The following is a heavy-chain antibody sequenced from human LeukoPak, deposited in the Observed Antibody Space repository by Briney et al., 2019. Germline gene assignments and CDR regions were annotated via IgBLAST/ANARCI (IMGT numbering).Heavy chain of an antibody. J-gene: IGHJ4*02. CDR3: ARDNRQLALDY. Sequence: SETLSLTCAVYGGSFSGYYWSWIRQPPGKGLEWIGEINHSGSTNYNPSLKSRVTISVDTSKNQFSLKLSSVTAADTAVYYCARDNRQLALDYWGQGTLVTVSS. CDR2: INHSGST. V-gene: IGHV4-34*01. CDR1: GGSFSGYY. D-gene: IGHD6-13*01.